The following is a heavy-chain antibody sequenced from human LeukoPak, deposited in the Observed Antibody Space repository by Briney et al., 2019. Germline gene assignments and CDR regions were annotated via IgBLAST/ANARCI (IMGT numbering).Heavy chain of an antibody. V-gene: IGHV4-39*01. D-gene: IGHD6-6*01. Sequence: KPSETLSLTCTVSGGSISSSSYYWGWIRQPPGKGLEWIGSIYYSGSTYYNPSLKSRVTISVDTSKNQFSLKLSSVTAADTGVYYCARHEQQLVWVDYYYYMDVWGKGTTVTVSS. J-gene: IGHJ6*03. CDR2: IYYSGST. CDR3: ARHEQQLVWVDYYYYMDV. CDR1: GGSISSSSYY.